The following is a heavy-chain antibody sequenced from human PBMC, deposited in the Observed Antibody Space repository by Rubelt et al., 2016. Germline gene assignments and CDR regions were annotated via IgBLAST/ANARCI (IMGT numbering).Heavy chain of an antibody. CDR2: IYYSGST. V-gene: IGHV4-39*07. Sequence: QLQLQESGPGLVKPSETLSLTCTVSGGSISSSSYYWGWIRQPPGKGLEWIGSIYYSGSTYYNPSPNSRVHISVDTSRNQFSPVLSSVTAADTAVYYCEVLAVAGTKTSDYWGQGTLVTVSS. J-gene: IGHJ4*02. D-gene: IGHD6-19*01. CDR1: GGSISSSSYY. CDR3: EVLAVAGTKTSDY.